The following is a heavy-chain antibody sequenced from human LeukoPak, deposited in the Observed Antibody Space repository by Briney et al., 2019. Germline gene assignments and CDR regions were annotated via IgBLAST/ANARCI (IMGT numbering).Heavy chain of an antibody. J-gene: IGHJ4*02. CDR1: GYTFTGYY. CDR2: TNPNSGGT. V-gene: IGHV1-2*02. D-gene: IGHD1-20*01. Sequence: ASVKVSCKASGYTFTGYYMHWVRQAPGQGLEWMGWTNPNSGGTNYAQKFQGRVTMTRDTSISTAYMELSRLRSDDTAVYYCARCRSARYNWNLGTLDYWGQGTLVTVSS. CDR3: ARCRSARYNWNLGTLDY.